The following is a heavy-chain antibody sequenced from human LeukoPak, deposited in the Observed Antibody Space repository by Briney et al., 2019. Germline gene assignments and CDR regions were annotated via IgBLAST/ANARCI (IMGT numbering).Heavy chain of an antibody. CDR3: ARDRTTVTTFDY. D-gene: IGHD4-17*01. V-gene: IGHV3-21*01. Sequence: GGSLRLSCAASGFTFSSYAMSWVRQAPGKGLEWVSSISSSSSYIYYADSVKGRFTISRDNAKNSLYLQMNTLRAEDTAVYYCARDRTTVTTFDYWGQGTLVTVSS. CDR1: GFTFSSYA. CDR2: ISSSSSYI. J-gene: IGHJ4*02.